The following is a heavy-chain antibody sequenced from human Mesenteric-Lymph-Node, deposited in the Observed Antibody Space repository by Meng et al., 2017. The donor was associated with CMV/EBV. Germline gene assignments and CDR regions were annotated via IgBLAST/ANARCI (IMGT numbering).Heavy chain of an antibody. CDR2: IQRDGSIK. V-gene: IGHV3-30*02. D-gene: IGHD1-14*01. J-gene: IGHJ4*02. CDR3: ARIGGVNRVAY. CDR1: GFSFSSYG. Sequence: GESLKISCAASGFSFSSYGMHWVRQAPGKGLEWVSFIQRDGSIKYFADSVKGRFTVSRDNSKNTVYLQMNSLRAEDTAVYYCARIGGVNRVAYWGQGTLVTVSS.